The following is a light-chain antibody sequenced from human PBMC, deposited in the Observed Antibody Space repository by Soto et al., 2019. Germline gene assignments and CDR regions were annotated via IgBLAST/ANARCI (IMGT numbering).Light chain of an antibody. Sequence: DIVMTQSPDSLAVSLGERATINCKSSQTILYSSNNKNYLAWYQQKPGQPPKLLFYWASTRQSGVPDRFSGSGSGTDFTLTISSLQAEDVAVYSCQQYYTTPWTFGQGTKVEIK. CDR1: QTILYSSNNKNY. V-gene: IGKV4-1*01. CDR2: WAS. CDR3: QQYYTTPWT. J-gene: IGKJ1*01.